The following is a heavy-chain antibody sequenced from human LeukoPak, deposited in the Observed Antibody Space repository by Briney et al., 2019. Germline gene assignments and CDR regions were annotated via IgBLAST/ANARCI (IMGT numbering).Heavy chain of an antibody. CDR2: IYYSGST. Sequence: KPSETLSFTCTVSGGSISSYYWSWIRQPPGKGLEWIGYIYYSGSTNYNPSLRSRVTISVDTSKNQFSLKLSSVTAADTAVYYCARGGNYGDYDGYFDYWGQGTLVTVSS. J-gene: IGHJ4*02. CDR1: GGSISSYY. V-gene: IGHV4-59*08. D-gene: IGHD4-17*01. CDR3: ARGGNYGDYDGYFDY.